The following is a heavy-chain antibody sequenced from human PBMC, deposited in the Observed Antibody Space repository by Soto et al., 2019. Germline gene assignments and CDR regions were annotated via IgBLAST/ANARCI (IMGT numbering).Heavy chain of an antibody. CDR1: VYSITSDYY. V-gene: IGHV4-38-2*01. CDR2: IYSGST. Sequence: SENLSLTCSVSVYSITSDYYWGWIRQPPGKGLEWIGSIYSGSTYYNPSLKSRVTISVDTSKNQFSLRLTSVTAADTAMYYCAKKGSYHSGQLNLFAFWGQRSLVTGSS. CDR3: AKKGSYHSGQLNLFAF. D-gene: IGHD3-10*01. J-gene: IGHJ4*02.